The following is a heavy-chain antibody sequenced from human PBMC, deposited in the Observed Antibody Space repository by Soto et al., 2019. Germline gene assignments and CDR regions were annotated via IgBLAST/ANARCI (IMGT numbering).Heavy chain of an antibody. CDR1: GYTFSSYG. V-gene: IGHV1-18*01. CDR3: ARARAWGDFVVVVSATHWFDP. D-gene: IGHD2-15*01. CDR2: ISAYNGNT. J-gene: IGHJ5*02. Sequence: QVQLMQSGAEVKKPGASVKVSCKASGYTFSSYGISWVRQAPGQGLEWMGWISAYNGNTNYAQKLQGRVTFPTDTSTSTAYMELRSLRSDDTAVYYCARARAWGDFVVVVSATHWFDPWGQGTLVTVSS.